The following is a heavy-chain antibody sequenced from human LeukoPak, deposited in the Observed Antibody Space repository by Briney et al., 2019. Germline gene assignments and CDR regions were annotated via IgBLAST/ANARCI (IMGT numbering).Heavy chain of an antibody. Sequence: GGPLRLSCAASGFTFDDYGMSWVRQAPGKGLEWVSGINWNGGRTGYADSVKGRFTISRDNAKNSLYLQMNNLRAEDTALYYCARVNSDYYDSSGYYYWGQGTLVTVSS. CDR2: INWNGGRT. CDR3: ARVNSDYYDSSGYYY. CDR1: GFTFDDYG. J-gene: IGHJ4*02. D-gene: IGHD3-22*01. V-gene: IGHV3-20*04.